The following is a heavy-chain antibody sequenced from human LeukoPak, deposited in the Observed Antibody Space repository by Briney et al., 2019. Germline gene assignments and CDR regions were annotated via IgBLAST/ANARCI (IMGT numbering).Heavy chain of an antibody. CDR1: GGSISSRNW. CDR2: IYHSGST. D-gene: IGHD3-22*01. V-gene: IGHV4-4*02. Sequence: SETLSLTCAVSGGSISSRNWWSWVRQPPGKGLEWIGEIYHSGSTNYNPSLKSRVTISVDKSKNQFSLKLNSVTAADTAVYYCARSGGYSDSSDYYYFGYWGQGTLVTVSS. J-gene: IGHJ4*02. CDR3: ARSGGYSDSSDYYYFGY.